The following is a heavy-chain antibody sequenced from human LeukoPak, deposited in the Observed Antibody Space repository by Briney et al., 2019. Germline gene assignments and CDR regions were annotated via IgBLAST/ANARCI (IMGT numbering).Heavy chain of an antibody. V-gene: IGHV3-48*01. Sequence: GGSLRLSCAASGFTFSDYTLNWVLQAPGKGLEWLSYISPSRGSIAYADSVKGRFTISSDSAKNSVYLQINNLRAEDTAVYYCARDRDWAFDYWGQGILVTVSS. J-gene: IGHJ4*02. CDR1: GFTFSDYT. CDR2: ISPSRGSI. CDR3: ARDRDWAFDY. D-gene: IGHD2-21*01.